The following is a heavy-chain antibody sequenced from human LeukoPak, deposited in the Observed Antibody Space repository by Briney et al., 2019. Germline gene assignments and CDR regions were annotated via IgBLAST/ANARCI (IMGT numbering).Heavy chain of an antibody. CDR3: AKGYGYSYGRNWFDP. CDR2: ISGSGGST. CDR1: GFTFSSYA. V-gene: IGHV3-23*01. J-gene: IGHJ5*02. D-gene: IGHD5-18*01. Sequence: TGGSLRLSCAASGFTFSSYAMSWVRQAPGKGLEWVSAISGSGGSTYYADSVKGRFTISRDNSKNTLYLQMNSLRAEDTAVYYFAKGYGYSYGRNWFDPWGQGTLVTVSS.